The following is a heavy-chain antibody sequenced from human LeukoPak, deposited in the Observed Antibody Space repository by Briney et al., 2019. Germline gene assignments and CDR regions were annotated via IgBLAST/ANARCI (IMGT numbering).Heavy chain of an antibody. CDR1: GGSFSGYY. D-gene: IGHD5-18*01. CDR3: ARVGYSYVINDWSRTGLGAYPTKHYYHMDV. V-gene: IGHV4-34*01. J-gene: IGHJ6*03. CDR2: INHSGST. Sequence: SETLSLTCAVYGGSFSGYYWSWIRQPPGKGLEWLGEINHSGSTNYNPSPKSRVTISADTSKNQFSLKFSSVIAADTAVYFCARVGYSYVINDWSRTGLGAYPTKHYYHMDVWGKGTTVTVSS.